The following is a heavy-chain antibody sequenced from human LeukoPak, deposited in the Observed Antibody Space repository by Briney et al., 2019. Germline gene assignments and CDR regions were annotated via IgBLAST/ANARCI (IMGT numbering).Heavy chain of an antibody. CDR1: GYTFTSYY. CDR2: INPSGGST. Sequence: ASVKVSCKASGYTFTSYYMHWVRQAPGQGLEWMGIINPSGGSTNYAQKLQGRVTMTTDTSTSTAYMGLRSLRSDDTAVYYCARDGEKWLEEKYWGQGTLVTVSS. CDR3: ARDGEKWLEEKY. V-gene: IGHV1-46*01. D-gene: IGHD5-12*01. J-gene: IGHJ4*02.